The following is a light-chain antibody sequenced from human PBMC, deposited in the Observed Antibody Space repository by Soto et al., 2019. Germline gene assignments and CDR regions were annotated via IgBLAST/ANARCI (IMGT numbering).Light chain of an antibody. Sequence: QSALTQPASVSGSPGQSITISCTGTSSDVGAYDYVSWYQQHPGKAPKLLIYGVTNRPSGVSDRFSGSKSGNSASLTISGPQADDEADYHCSSYTSSNSLVFGGGTKVTVL. V-gene: IGLV2-14*01. CDR3: SSYTSSNSLV. CDR1: SSDVGAYDY. J-gene: IGLJ3*02. CDR2: GVT.